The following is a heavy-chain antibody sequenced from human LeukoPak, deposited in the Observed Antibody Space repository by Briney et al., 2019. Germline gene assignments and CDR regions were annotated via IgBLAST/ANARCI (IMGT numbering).Heavy chain of an antibody. CDR3: AREHKTFDY. Sequence: GGSLRLSCVASGLSFSNYWMNWVRQAPGKGLEWVANIRPDGGEQFYVDSVKGRFTISRDNADNSPYLQLTSLRPEDTAVYYCAREHKTFDYWGQGILVTVSS. J-gene: IGHJ4*02. CDR2: IRPDGGEQ. CDR1: GLSFSNYW. V-gene: IGHV3-7*03.